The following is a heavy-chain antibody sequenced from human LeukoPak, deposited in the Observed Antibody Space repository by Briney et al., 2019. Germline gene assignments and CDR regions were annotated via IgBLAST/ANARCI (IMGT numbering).Heavy chain of an antibody. D-gene: IGHD5-18*01. V-gene: IGHV4-34*01. CDR3: ATGRSKQLWLPAGKWFDP. CDR2: INHSGST. J-gene: IGHJ5*02. Sequence: SETLSLTCAGYGGSFSGYYWSWILQPPGKGLKWIGEINHSGSTNYNPSLKSRFTISVYTSKKQCPLKLRSVTGADTAVYYCATGRSKQLWLPAGKWFDPWGQGTLVTVSS. CDR1: GGSFSGYY.